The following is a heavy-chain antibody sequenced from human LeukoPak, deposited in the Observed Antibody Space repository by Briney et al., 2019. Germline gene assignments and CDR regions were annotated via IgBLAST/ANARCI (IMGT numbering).Heavy chain of an antibody. CDR2: IFYSGST. CDR3: ARSLYRNDAFDI. V-gene: IGHV4-39*07. D-gene: IGHD1-26*01. CDR1: GGSISTSSYY. J-gene: IGHJ3*02. Sequence: SETLSLTCTVSGGSISTSSYYWGWVRQPPGKGLEWIGNIFYSGSTYYSPSLKSRVTISLDTSRNQFSLKLNSVTAADTAVYYCARSLYRNDAFDIWGQGTMVTVSS.